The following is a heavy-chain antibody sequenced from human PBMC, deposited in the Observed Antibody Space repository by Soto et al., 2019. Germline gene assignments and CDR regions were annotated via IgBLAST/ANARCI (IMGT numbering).Heavy chain of an antibody. Sequence: EVQLVESGGGLVQPGGSLRLSCAASGFTFSTYWMHWVRQAPGKGLEWVSRINTDGSTTNHADSVKGRFTISRDNAKNTLYLQMNSLRAEDTAVYYCTRDSGGRDAYWGQGHLVTVSS. CDR2: INTDGSTT. CDR3: TRDSGGRDAY. CDR1: GFTFSTYW. D-gene: IGHD2-15*01. V-gene: IGHV3-74*01. J-gene: IGHJ4*02.